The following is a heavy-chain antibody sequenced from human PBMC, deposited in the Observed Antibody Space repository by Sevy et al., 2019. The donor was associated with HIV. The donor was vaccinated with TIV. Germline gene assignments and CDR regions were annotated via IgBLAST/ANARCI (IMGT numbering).Heavy chain of an antibody. D-gene: IGHD4-17*01. CDR2: ISSSSSTI. CDR1: GFTFSSYS. J-gene: IGHJ5*02. Sequence: GGSLRLSCAASGFTFSSYSMNWVRQAPGKGLEWVSYISSSSSTIYYADSVKGRFTISRDNAKNSLYLQMNSLRAEDTAVYYCARDWGIGRDYGDFPNWFDPWGQGTLVTVSS. V-gene: IGHV3-48*01. CDR3: ARDWGIGRDYGDFPNWFDP.